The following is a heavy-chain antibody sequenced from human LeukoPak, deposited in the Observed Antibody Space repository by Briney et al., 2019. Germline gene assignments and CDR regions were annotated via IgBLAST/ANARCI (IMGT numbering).Heavy chain of an antibody. D-gene: IGHD3-3*01. V-gene: IGHV4-34*01. CDR3: ARGVPYYDFWSGPGGYYYYYMDV. J-gene: IGHJ6*03. CDR2: INHSGST. CDR1: GGSFSGYY. Sequence: PSETLSLTCAVYGGSFSGYYWSWIRQPPGKGLEWFGEINHSGSTNYNPSLKSRVTISVDTSKNQFSLKLSSVTAADTAVYYCARGVPYYDFWSGPGGYYYYYMDVWGKGTTVTVSS.